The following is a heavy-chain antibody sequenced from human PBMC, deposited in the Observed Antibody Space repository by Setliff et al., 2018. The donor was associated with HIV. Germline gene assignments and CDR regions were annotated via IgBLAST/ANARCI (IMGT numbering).Heavy chain of an antibody. V-gene: IGHV3-74*01. D-gene: IGHD1-1*01. Sequence: PGGSLRLSCTTSGFPFSRDWIHWVRQAPGKGLVWVSRINYDGSRTYYVDSVKGRFTISRDNSKNTLYLQLDSLRPEDTAVYYCASARIPTGGTSTSFDYWGQGTLVTVSS. J-gene: IGHJ4*02. CDR1: GFPFSRDW. CDR3: ASARIPTGGTSTSFDY. CDR2: INYDGSRT.